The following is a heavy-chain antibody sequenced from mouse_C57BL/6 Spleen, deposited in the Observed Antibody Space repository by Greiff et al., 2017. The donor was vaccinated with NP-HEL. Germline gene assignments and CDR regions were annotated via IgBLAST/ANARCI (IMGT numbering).Heavy chain of an antibody. CDR3: ARSLDSNYAMDY. CDR1: GYTFTSYW. V-gene: IGHV1-64*01. D-gene: IGHD2-5*01. Sequence: QVQLQQPGAELVKPGASVQLSCKASGYTFTSYWMLWVKQRPGHGLEWIGMIHPNSGSTNYNKKFKSKPTLTVDKSSSTAYMQLSSLTYEDSAVYYCARSLDSNYAMDYWGQGTSVTVSS. CDR2: IHPNSGST. J-gene: IGHJ4*01.